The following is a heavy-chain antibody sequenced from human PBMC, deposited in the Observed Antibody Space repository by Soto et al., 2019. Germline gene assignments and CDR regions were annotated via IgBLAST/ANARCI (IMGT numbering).Heavy chain of an antibody. J-gene: IGHJ4*02. V-gene: IGHV1-2*02. Sequence: ASVKVSCNASGYTFTGYYMHWVRQAPGQGLEWMGWINPNSGGTNYAQKFQGRVTMTRDTSIITAYMELTRLRSDDTAVYYRARITTVRGIARIDYWRQGTLVTVSS. D-gene: IGHD3-10*01. CDR1: GYTFTGYY. CDR2: INPNSGGT. CDR3: ARITTVRGIARIDY.